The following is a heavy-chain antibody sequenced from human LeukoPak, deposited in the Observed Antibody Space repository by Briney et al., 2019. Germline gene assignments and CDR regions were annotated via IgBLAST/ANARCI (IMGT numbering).Heavy chain of an antibody. D-gene: IGHD3-9*01. Sequence: SETLSLTCAVYGGSFSGYYWSWIRQPPGNGLEWIGEINHSGSTSYNPSLKSRVTISVDTSKNQFSLKLSSVTAADTAVYYCARGGPLRYFDWLLSFAFDIWGQGTMVAVSS. V-gene: IGHV4-34*01. J-gene: IGHJ3*02. CDR2: INHSGST. CDR3: ARGGPLRYFDWLLSFAFDI. CDR1: GGSFSGYY.